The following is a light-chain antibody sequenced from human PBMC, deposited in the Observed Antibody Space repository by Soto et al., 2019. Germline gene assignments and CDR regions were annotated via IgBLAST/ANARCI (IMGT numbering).Light chain of an antibody. V-gene: IGKV1-9*01. CDR1: QAISSY. Sequence: IQLTQSPSSLSASVGDRVTITCRASQAISSYLAWYQQKPGKAPNLLIYAASTLQSGVPSRFSGSGSGTDFTLTISSLQPEDFATYFCQQLNSYPHTFGGGTKVDIK. CDR2: AAS. J-gene: IGKJ4*01. CDR3: QQLNSYPHT.